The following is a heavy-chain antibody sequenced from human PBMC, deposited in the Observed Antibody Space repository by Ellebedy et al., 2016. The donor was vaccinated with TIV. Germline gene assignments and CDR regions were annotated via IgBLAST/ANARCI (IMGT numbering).Heavy chain of an antibody. D-gene: IGHD6-19*01. Sequence: MPSETLSLTCTVSGGSIASYYWNWIRQTPGKGLEWIGYIYSNGITTSYNPPLKSRVSLSVDMSKKQFSLKLTSVTAADTAVYYCARRRYFDSSGFYPWGGYFDLWGQGIPVSVSS. V-gene: IGHV4-4*08. J-gene: IGHJ4*02. CDR2: IYSNGITT. CDR3: ARRRYFDSSGFYPWGGYFDL. CDR1: GGSIASYY.